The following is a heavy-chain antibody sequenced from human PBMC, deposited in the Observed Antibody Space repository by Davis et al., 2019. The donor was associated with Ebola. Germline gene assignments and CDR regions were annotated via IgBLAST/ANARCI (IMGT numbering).Heavy chain of an antibody. CDR1: GFTFSDYY. CDR2: ISSSGSSI. J-gene: IGHJ4*02. D-gene: IGHD5/OR15-5a*01. CDR3: ARDASIYDPPWVY. Sequence: GGSLRLSCAASGFTFSDYYMNWIRQAPGKGLECISYISSSGSSIYYADSVKGRFTISRDNTKNSLYLQMHSLRAEDTAVYYCARDASIYDPPWVYWGQGSLVTVSS. V-gene: IGHV3-11*04.